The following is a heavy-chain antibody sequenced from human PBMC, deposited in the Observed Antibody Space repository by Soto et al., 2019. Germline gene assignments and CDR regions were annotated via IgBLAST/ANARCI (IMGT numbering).Heavy chain of an antibody. CDR1: GGSINSGGYY. Sequence: QVQLQESGPGLVKPSQTLSLTCTVSGGSINSGGYYWTWIRQHPGKGLEWIGHIHQSGSAYYNPSLKSRVTMSVDTSKNQFSLKLTSVTAADTAVYYCARTARATVTMGGYYYYDMDVWGQGTTVTVSS. CDR3: ARTARATVTMGGYYYYDMDV. V-gene: IGHV4-31*03. J-gene: IGHJ6*02. CDR2: IHQSGSA. D-gene: IGHD4-17*01.